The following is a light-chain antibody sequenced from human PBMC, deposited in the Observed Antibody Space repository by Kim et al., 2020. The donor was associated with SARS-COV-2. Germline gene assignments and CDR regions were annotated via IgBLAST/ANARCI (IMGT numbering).Light chain of an antibody. CDR1: QNINRY. V-gene: IGKV1-39*01. J-gene: IGKJ1*01. CDR2: PAS. CDR3: QQSYTNPTWT. Sequence: SVGFRVTITCQASQNINRYLNWYQQKPGKAPKLLIYPASNLHSGVPSRFSGSGSGTDYTLTISSLQPEDFAIYYCQQSYTNPTWTFGQGTKVDIK.